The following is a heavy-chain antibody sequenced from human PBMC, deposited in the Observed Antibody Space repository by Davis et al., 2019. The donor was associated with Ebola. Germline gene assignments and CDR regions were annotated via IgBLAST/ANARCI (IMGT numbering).Heavy chain of an antibody. CDR3: AREIGRSRPMDY. J-gene: IGHJ4*02. CDR1: GFTFSDYY. CDR2: ISSSGSTI. Sequence: GGSLKISCAASGFTFSDYYMSWTRQAPGKGLEWFSYISSSGSTIYYADSVKGRFTISRDNAKNSLYLQMNSLRAEDTAVYYCAREIGRSRPMDYWDQGTLVTVSS. D-gene: IGHD2/OR15-2a*01. V-gene: IGHV3-11*01.